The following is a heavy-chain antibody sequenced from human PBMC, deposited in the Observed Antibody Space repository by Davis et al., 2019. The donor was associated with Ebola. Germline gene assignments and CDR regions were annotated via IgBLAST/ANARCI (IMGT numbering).Heavy chain of an antibody. CDR1: GFTFSNYE. CDR3: ARVYYYVVS. Sequence: GGSLRLSCAASGFTFSNYEMNWVRQAPGKGLEWVSCISSGGNTIYYADSVKGRFTISRDNAKNSLYLQMNSLRAEDTAVYYCARVYYYVVSWGQGTLVTVFS. V-gene: IGHV3-48*03. CDR2: ISSGGNTI. J-gene: IGHJ4*02. D-gene: IGHD3-10*02.